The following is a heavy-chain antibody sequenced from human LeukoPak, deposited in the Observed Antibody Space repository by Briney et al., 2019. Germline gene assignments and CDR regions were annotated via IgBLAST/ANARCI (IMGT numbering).Heavy chain of an antibody. D-gene: IGHD6-13*01. CDR1: GDSVSNNSAA. J-gene: IGHJ4*02. Sequence: PSQTLSLTCALSGDSVSNNSAAWHWIRQSPSRGLEWLGRTYYRSKWYNDYAVSVKSRITINPDTSKNQFSLQLNSVTPEDTAVYYCVRQFTSSWFDYWGQGTLVTVSS. CDR3: VRQFTSSWFDY. V-gene: IGHV6-1*01. CDR2: TYYRSKWYN.